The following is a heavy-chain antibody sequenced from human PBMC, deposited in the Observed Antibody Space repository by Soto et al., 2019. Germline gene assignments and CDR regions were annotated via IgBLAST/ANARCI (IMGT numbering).Heavy chain of an antibody. J-gene: IGHJ4*02. V-gene: IGHV3-66*04. CDR1: GFTVSSNY. D-gene: IGHD5-18*01. Sequence: EVPLVESGGGLVQPGGSLRLSCAASGFTVSSNYMSWVRKAPGKGLEGVSVIYSGGSAYYADSVKGRFNISRDNSKNTLYLQMNSLRAEDTAVYYCARHGYSYGGGYFDYWGQGTLVTVSS. CDR3: ARHGYSYGGGYFDY. CDR2: IYSGGSA.